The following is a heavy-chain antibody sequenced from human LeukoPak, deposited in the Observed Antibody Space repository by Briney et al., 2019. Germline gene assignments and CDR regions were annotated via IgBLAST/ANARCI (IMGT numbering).Heavy chain of an antibody. V-gene: IGHV4-59*01. CDR3: ARLLLYSSSSCWSDP. CDR1: GGSISSYY. CDR2: IYYSGST. Sequence: SETLSLTCTVSGGSISSYYWSWIRQPPGKGLEWIGYIYYSGSTNYNPSLKSRVTISVDTSKNQFSLKLSSVTAADTAVYYCARLLLYSSSSCWSDPWGQGTLVTVSS. J-gene: IGHJ5*02. D-gene: IGHD6-6*01.